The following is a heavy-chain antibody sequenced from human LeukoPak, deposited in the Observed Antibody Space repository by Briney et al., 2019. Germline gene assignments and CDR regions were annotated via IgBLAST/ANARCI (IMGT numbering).Heavy chain of an antibody. CDR1: GFSLSTSGVG. CDR2: IYWDDDK. D-gene: IGHD3-22*01. Sequence: SVPTMVNPTQTLTLTCTFSGFSLSTSGVGVGRIRQPPGKAPEWLALIYWDDDKRYSPSLKSRLTITKVTSTNQVVLTIANMDPVDTATYYCARASSGYYKDYWGQGTLVTVSS. CDR3: ARASSGYYKDY. J-gene: IGHJ4*02. V-gene: IGHV2-5*02.